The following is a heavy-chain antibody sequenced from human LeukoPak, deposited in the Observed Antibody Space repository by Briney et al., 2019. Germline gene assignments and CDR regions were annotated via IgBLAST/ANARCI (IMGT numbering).Heavy chain of an antibody. J-gene: IGHJ6*03. CDR2: INLRRST. Sequence: SGTLSLTCAVYGGSFSDYYWNWIRQSTGKGLEWIGEINLRRSTTYNPSLKSRVTISLDASKSQLSLRLSSVTAADTAVYYCARGGRYMSASWYRSVYYYMDVWGKGTTVTVSS. V-gene: IGHV4-34*01. D-gene: IGHD6-13*01. CDR1: GGSFSDYY. CDR3: ARGGRYMSASWYRSVYYYMDV.